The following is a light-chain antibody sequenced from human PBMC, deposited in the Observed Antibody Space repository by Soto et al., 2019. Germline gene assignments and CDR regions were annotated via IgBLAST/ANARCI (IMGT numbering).Light chain of an antibody. CDR3: QQYGGSPYT. J-gene: IGKJ2*01. Sequence: EILLTQSPGTLSLSPGERATLSSRSSQSISSTYLAWYQQKPGQAPRLLIYGASSRATGIPDRFSGSGSGTDFTLTISRLEPEDLAVYYCQQYGGSPYTFGQGTKLEIK. CDR2: GAS. V-gene: IGKV3-20*01. CDR1: QSISSTY.